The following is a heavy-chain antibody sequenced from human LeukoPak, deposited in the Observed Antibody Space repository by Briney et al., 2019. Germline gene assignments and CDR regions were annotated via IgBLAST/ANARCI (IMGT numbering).Heavy chain of an antibody. CDR3: ARSNIVVVPAANAFDI. CDR1: GFTVGSNY. D-gene: IGHD2-2*01. Sequence: GGSLRLSCAASGFTVGSNYMSWVRQAPGKGLEWVSVIYSGGSTYYADSVKGRFTISRDNSKNTLYLQMNSLRAEDTAVYYCARSNIVVVPAANAFDIWGQGTMVTVSS. V-gene: IGHV3-66*01. CDR2: IYSGGST. J-gene: IGHJ3*02.